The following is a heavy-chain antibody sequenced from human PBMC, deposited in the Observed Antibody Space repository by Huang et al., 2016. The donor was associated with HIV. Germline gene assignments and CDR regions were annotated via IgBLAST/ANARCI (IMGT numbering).Heavy chain of an antibody. CDR3: ARPLTGTTALGY. CDR2: IYYSGNI. V-gene: IGHV4-39*01. Sequence: QLQLQESGPGLVKPSETLSLTCTVSGSSISSSYYWGWIRQPPGKGLAWIGNIYYSGNISYNPSLKSRVTISVDTSKNHMSLKVDSVTAADTAVYYCARPLTGTTALGYWGQGTLVTVSS. J-gene: IGHJ4*02. CDR1: GSSISSSYY. D-gene: IGHD1-20*01.